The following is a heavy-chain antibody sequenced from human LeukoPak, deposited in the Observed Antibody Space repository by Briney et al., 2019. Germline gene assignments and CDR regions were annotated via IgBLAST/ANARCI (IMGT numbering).Heavy chain of an antibody. CDR3: ARSYLVFNWFDP. CDR2: IIPIFGTT. Sequence: SVKVSCRASGGTFNNYAVSWVRQAPGQGLEWLGGIIPIFGTTNYTQNFQGRITITADESTNTAYMELSSLRSDDTAVYYCARSYLVFNWFDPWGQGTLVTVSS. CDR1: GGTFNNYA. V-gene: IGHV1-69*01. J-gene: IGHJ5*02. D-gene: IGHD2-8*01.